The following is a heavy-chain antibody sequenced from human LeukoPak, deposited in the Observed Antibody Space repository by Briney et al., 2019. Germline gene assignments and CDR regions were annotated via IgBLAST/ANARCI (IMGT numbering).Heavy chain of an antibody. CDR3: ALLISSDYYP. CDR2: ISSSSASI. D-gene: IGHD3-22*01. Sequence: PGGSLRLSCAASGFNFRSFGMNWVRQAPGKGLEWVSYISSSSASIYYADSAKGRFTISRDNAKNSLYLQMNSLRAEDTAIYYCALLISSDYYPWGQGTLVTVSS. CDR1: GFNFRSFG. V-gene: IGHV3-48*04. J-gene: IGHJ5*02.